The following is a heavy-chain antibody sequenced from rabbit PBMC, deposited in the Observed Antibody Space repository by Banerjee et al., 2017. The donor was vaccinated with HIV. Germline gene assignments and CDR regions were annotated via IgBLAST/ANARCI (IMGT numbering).Heavy chain of an antibody. V-gene: IGHV1S40*01. CDR3: ARETETYAGYTGYAYYFNL. CDR1: GFSFSTNV. D-gene: IGHD6-1*01. Sequence: QSLEESGGDLVKPGASLTLTCTVSGFSFSTNVMCWVRQAPGKGLEWIGCIDTGSSGSTYYASWAKGRFTISKTSSTTVTLQMTSLTAADTATYFCARETETYAGYTGYAYYFNLWGPGTLVTVS. CDR2: IDTGSSGST. J-gene: IGHJ4*01.